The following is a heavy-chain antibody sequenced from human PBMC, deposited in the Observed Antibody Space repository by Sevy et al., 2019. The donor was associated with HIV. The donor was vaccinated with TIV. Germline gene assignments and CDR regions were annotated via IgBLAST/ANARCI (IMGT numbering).Heavy chain of an antibody. CDR3: ATTNDYCESSGYPFDY. Sequence: ASVKVSCKVSGRTLTQLSIHWVRQAPGKGLEWMGTFDPEDDEKIYAQKFQGRVTMTEETSTDTAYMELSRLRSEDTAVYYCATTNDYCESSGYPFDYWGQGTLVTVSS. J-gene: IGHJ4*02. V-gene: IGHV1-24*01. D-gene: IGHD5-12*01. CDR1: GRTLTQLS. CDR2: FDPEDDEK.